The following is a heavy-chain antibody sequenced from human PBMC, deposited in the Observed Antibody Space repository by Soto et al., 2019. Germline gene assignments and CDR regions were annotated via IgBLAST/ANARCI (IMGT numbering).Heavy chain of an antibody. CDR1: GFLLSTSGMC. J-gene: IGHJ6*02. CDR2: IDWDDEK. CDR3: ARIHLRHDYFYGMDV. D-gene: IGHD3-10*01. Sequence: SGPTLVNPTQTLTLTCTFSGFLLSTSGMCVSWIRQPPGRALEWLARIDWDDEKFYSTSLKTRLTISKDTSKNQVVLTMTNMDSVDPATYYCARIHLRHDYFYGMDVWGQGTTVTVSS. V-gene: IGHV2-70*17.